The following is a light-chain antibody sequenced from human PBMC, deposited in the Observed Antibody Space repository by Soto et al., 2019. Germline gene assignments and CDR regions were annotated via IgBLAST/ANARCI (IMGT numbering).Light chain of an antibody. V-gene: IGKV3-20*01. Sequence: EIVLTQSPAPLSLSPGERATLSCRASRSVSSNCLAWYQQRRGQAPRLLIYGAFNRATGIPDRFSGSGSGTEFTLTINSLQPDDFATYYCQQYHSYSGTFGQGTKV. CDR1: RSVSSNC. CDR2: GAF. J-gene: IGKJ1*01. CDR3: QQYHSYSGT.